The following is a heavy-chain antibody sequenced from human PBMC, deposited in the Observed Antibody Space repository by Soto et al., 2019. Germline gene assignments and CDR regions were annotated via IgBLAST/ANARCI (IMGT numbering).Heavy chain of an antibody. CDR3: ARGQRFSDWFDP. CDR2: IYSSENT. Sequence: SETLSLTCTVSGGSIRSADYCWSWVRQPAGKGLEWIGRIYSSENTNYNPSLQSRVTMSLDTSNNQFSLRLTSVTAADTAVYYCARGQRFSDWFDPWGQGTLVTVSS. D-gene: IGHD3-3*01. V-gene: IGHV4-61*02. CDR1: GGSIRSADYC. J-gene: IGHJ5*02.